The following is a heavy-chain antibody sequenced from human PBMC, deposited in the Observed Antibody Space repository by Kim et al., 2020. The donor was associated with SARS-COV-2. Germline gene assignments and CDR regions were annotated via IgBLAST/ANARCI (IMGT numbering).Heavy chain of an antibody. D-gene: IGHD5-18*01. J-gene: IGHJ6*02. CDR2: IDPSDSYT. Sequence: GESLKISCKGSGYSFTSYWISWVRQMPGKGLEWMGRIDPSDSYTNYSPSFQGHVTISADKSISTAYLQWSSLKASDTAMYYCARHVGIQLWLGYGMDVWGQGTTVTVSS. CDR1: GYSFTSYW. V-gene: IGHV5-10-1*01. CDR3: ARHVGIQLWLGYGMDV.